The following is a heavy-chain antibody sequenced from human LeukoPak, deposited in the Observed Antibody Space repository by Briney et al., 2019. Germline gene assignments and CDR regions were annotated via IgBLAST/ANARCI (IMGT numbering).Heavy chain of an antibody. Sequence: GGSLRLSCTASGFTFSGSAMHWVRQASGKGLEWVGRIRSKANSYATAYAASVKGRFTISRDDSKNTAYLQMNSLKTEDTAVYYCTRDSSSSSDDAFDIWGQGTMVTVSS. J-gene: IGHJ3*02. CDR2: IRSKANSYAT. V-gene: IGHV3-73*01. D-gene: IGHD6-6*01. CDR3: TRDSSSSSDDAFDI. CDR1: GFTFSGSA.